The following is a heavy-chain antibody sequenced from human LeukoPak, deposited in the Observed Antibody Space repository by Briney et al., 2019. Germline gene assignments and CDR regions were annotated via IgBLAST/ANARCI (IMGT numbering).Heavy chain of an antibody. J-gene: IGHJ6*02. V-gene: IGHV4-59*01. D-gene: IGHD1-26*01. Sequence: PSETLSLTCTVSGGSISSYYWSWIRQPPGKGLEWIGYIYYSGSTNYNPSLKSRVAISVDTSKNQFSLKPSSVTAADTAVYYCARDHLGSPTPRMDVWGQGTTVTVSS. CDR3: ARDHLGSPTPRMDV. CDR1: GGSISSYY. CDR2: IYYSGST.